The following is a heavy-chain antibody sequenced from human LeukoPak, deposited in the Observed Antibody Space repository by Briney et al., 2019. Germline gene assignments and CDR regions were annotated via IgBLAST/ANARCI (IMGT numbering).Heavy chain of an antibody. CDR1: GYSFTTYW. Sequence: GESLKISCKASGYSFTTYWIGWVRQMPGKGLEWMGIIDPSDSETRYTPSFQGQVTISADKSLTTAYLQWNSLKASDTALYYCARQTAMGRSGDYWGQGTLVTVSS. V-gene: IGHV5-51*01. J-gene: IGHJ4*02. CDR3: ARQTAMGRSGDY. CDR2: IDPSDSET. D-gene: IGHD5-18*01.